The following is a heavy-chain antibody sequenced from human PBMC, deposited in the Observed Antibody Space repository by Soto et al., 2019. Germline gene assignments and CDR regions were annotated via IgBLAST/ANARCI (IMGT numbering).Heavy chain of an antibody. D-gene: IGHD6-19*01. CDR2: ISWNSGSI. CDR3: ATIAVDPYDY. J-gene: IGHJ4*02. V-gene: IGHV3-9*01. Sequence: PGGSLRLSYAASGFTFDDYGMHWVRQAPGKGLEWVSSISWNSGSIGYADSVKGRFTISRENAENSLYLQMNSLRAEDTAFYYCATIAVDPYDYWGQGTLVTVSS. CDR1: GFTFDDYG.